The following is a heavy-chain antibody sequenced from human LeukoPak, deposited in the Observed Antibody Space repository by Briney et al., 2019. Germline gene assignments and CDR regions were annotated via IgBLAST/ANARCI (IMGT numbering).Heavy chain of an antibody. V-gene: IGHV1-2*02. CDR3: ARFSGSSNFDY. CDR2: IYPNSGGT. D-gene: IGHD1-26*01. CDR1: GYTFSGYF. J-gene: IGHJ4*02. Sequence: ASVKVSCRASGYTFSGYFMHWVRQAPGQGLEWMGWIYPNSGGTKYAQKFQGRVTVTRDTSISTIYMELSSLRSDDTAVYYCARFSGSSNFDYWGQGTLVTVPS.